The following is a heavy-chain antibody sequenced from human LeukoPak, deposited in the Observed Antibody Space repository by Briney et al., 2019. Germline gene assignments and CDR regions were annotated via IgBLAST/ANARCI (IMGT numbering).Heavy chain of an antibody. CDR3: AKDAAQYCSGGSCYAY. J-gene: IGHJ4*02. V-gene: IGHV3-30*02. D-gene: IGHD2-15*01. CDR1: GFTFSSYD. CDR2: IRYDGSNN. Sequence: GGSLRLSCAASGFTFSSYDMHWVRQAPGKGLEWVAFIRYDGSNNYYADSVKGRFTISRDNSKNTLYLQMNSLRAEDTAVYYCAKDAAQYCSGGSCYAYWGQGTLVTVSS.